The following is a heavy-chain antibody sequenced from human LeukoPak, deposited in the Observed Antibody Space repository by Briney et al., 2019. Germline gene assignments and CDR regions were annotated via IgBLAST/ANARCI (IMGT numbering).Heavy chain of an antibody. Sequence: SETLSLTCTVSGGSVRRGNYYWTWIRQPAGSGLERIGRIYTSGTTDYNPSLRTRVTISVDASRNQFSLNLSSVTAADTAVYYCARWSGSVTARNYYYCMDVWGEGTTVTVSS. V-gene: IGHV4-61*02. J-gene: IGHJ6*03. CDR2: IYTSGTT. CDR1: GGSVRRGNYY. CDR3: ARWSGSVTARNYYYCMDV. D-gene: IGHD6-6*01.